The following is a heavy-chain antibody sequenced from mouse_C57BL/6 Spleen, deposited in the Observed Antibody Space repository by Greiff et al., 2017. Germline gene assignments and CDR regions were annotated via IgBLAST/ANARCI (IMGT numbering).Heavy chain of an antibody. J-gene: IGHJ3*01. V-gene: IGHV5-9-1*02. CDR1: GFTFSSYA. CDR2: ISSGGDYI. D-gene: IGHD2-4*01. Sequence: EVKLVESGEGLVKPGGSLKLSCAASGFTFSSYAMSWVRQTPEKRLEWVAYISSGGDYIYYADTVKGRFTISRDNARNTLYLQMSRLKSEDTAMYYCTRGAYDYDGMAWFAYWGQGTLVTVSA. CDR3: TRGAYDYDGMAWFAY.